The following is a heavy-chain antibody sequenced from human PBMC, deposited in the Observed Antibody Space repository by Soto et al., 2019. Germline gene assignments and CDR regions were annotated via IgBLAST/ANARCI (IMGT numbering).Heavy chain of an antibody. Sequence: PGGSLRLSCTASGFTFGDYAMSWFRQAPGKWLEWVGFIRSKAYGGTTEYAASVKGRFTISRDDSKSIAYLQMNSLKTEDTAVYYCTGFPDIVVVPAARRGGMDVWGQGXTVTVYS. CDR2: IRSKAYGGTT. CDR1: GFTFGDYA. CDR3: TGFPDIVVVPAARRGGMDV. D-gene: IGHD2-2*01. J-gene: IGHJ6*02. V-gene: IGHV3-49*03.